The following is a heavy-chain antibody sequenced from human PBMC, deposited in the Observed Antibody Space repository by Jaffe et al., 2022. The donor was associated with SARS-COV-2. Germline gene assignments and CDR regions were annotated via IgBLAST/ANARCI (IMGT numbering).Heavy chain of an antibody. CDR3: VSYKRQGVNWFDP. CDR1: GGSVISSDW. D-gene: IGHD3-10*01. Sequence: QVQLQESGPGLVKPSETLSLTCTVSGGSVISSDWWSWVRQSPGKGLEWIGEINDSGTTNYNPSLKGRVIISVDKSKDEYSLELTSVTAADTAVYFCVSYKRQGVNWFDPWGQGTLVTVSS. CDR2: INDSGTT. V-gene: IGHV4-4*02. J-gene: IGHJ5*02.